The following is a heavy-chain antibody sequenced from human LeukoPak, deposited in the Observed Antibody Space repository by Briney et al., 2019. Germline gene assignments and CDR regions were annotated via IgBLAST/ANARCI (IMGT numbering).Heavy chain of an antibody. J-gene: IGHJ4*02. V-gene: IGHV3-30*18. Sequence: PGGSLRLSCAASGFTFSSFEMNWVRQAPGKGLEWVAVISYDGSNKYYADSVKGRFTISRDNSKNTLYLQMNSLRAEDTAVYYCANGIAAAGYGGYWGQGTLVTVSS. CDR3: ANGIAAAGYGGY. CDR1: GFTFSSFE. D-gene: IGHD6-13*01. CDR2: ISYDGSNK.